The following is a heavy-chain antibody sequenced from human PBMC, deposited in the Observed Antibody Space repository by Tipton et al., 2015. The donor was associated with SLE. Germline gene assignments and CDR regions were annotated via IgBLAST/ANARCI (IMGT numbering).Heavy chain of an antibody. CDR2: IKSKTDGGTS. CDR3: ATGAPLIGAYYYLYYMDV. Sequence: SLRLSCAASGFPFSNAWMSWVRQAPGKGLEWVGRIKSKTDGGTSDYAAPVKGRFTISRDDSKTTLSLQMNSLKTEDSAVYYCATGAPLIGAYYYLYYMDVWGKGTTVTVSS. CDR1: GFPFSNAW. J-gene: IGHJ6*03. V-gene: IGHV3-15*01. D-gene: IGHD2/OR15-2a*01.